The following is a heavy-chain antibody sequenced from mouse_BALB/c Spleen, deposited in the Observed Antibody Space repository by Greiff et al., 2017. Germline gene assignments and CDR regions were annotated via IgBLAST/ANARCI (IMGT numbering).Heavy chain of an antibody. Sequence: EVKLQESGPDLVKPSQSLSLTCTVTGYSITSGYSWHWIRQFPGNKLEWMGYIHYSGSTNYNPSLKSRISITRDTSKNQFFLQLNSVTTEDTATDYCARLYDYDPLFDYWGQGTTLTVSS. CDR2: IHYSGST. J-gene: IGHJ2*01. CDR3: ARLYDYDPLFDY. CDR1: GYSITSGYS. V-gene: IGHV3-1*02. D-gene: IGHD2-4*01.